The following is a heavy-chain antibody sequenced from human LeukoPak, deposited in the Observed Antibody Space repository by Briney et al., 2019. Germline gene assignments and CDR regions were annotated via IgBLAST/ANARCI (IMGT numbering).Heavy chain of an antibody. CDR3: ARVPPSGSGSYYRRRYYFDY. CDR1: GGTFSSYA. J-gene: IGHJ4*02. V-gene: IGHV1-69*04. D-gene: IGHD3-10*01. Sequence: SVKVSCKASGGTFSSYAISWVRQAPGQGLGWMGRIIPILGIANYAQKFQGRVTITADKSTSTAYMELSSLRSEDTAVYYCARVPPSGSGSYYRRRYYFDYWGQGTLVTVSS. CDR2: IIPILGIA.